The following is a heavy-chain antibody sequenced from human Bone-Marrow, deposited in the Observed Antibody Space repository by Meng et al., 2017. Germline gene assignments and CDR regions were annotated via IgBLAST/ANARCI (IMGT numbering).Heavy chain of an antibody. CDR1: GFTLSRHA. CDR3: ARGYSISWYEGFFDY. Sequence: GESLKISCAASGFTLSRHAMHWVRQAPGKGLEYVAGISVNGVTTHSANSVKGRFTISRDNSKNTLYLQMGSLRIEDMAVYYCARGYSISWYEGFFDYWGQATLATVSS. V-gene: IGHV3-64*01. D-gene: IGHD6-13*01. J-gene: IGHJ4*02. CDR2: ISVNGVTT.